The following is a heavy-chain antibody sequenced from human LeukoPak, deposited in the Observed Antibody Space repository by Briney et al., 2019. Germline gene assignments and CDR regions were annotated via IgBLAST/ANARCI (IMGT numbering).Heavy chain of an antibody. CDR2: IIPIFGTA. D-gene: IGHD3-22*01. CDR1: GGTFSIYA. J-gene: IGHJ4*02. Sequence: ASVTVSCTASGGTFSIYAISWVRQAPGQGLEWMGGIIPIFGTANYAQKFQGRVTITADESTSTAYMELSSLRSEDTAVYYCARDRYYDSSGYYYGSDYWGQGTLVTVSS. V-gene: IGHV1-69*13. CDR3: ARDRYYDSSGYYYGSDY.